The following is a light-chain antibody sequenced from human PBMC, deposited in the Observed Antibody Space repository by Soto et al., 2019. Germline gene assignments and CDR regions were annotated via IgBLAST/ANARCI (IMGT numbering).Light chain of an antibody. CDR2: GAS. Sequence: EIVLTQSPGTLSLSPGERATLSCRASQSVISTYLAWYQQKPGQAPSLLIHGASARATGIPGRFSGSGSGTEFTLTISSLQSEDVAVYYCHQYNNWPPITFGQGTRLEIK. CDR1: QSVISTY. V-gene: IGKV3-15*01. J-gene: IGKJ5*01. CDR3: HQYNNWPPIT.